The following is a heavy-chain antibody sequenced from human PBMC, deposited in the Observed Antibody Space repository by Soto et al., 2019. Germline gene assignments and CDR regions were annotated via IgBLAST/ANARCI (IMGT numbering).Heavy chain of an antibody. V-gene: IGHV4-39*01. D-gene: IGHD1-26*01. Sequence: PSETLSLTCTVSGGSISSSSYYWGWIRQPPGKGLEWIGSIYFSGSTYYNPSLKSRVTISVDTSKNQFSLNLSSVTAADTAVYYCARGWEHEFEGYSQSIGMDVWGQGTTVTVSS. CDR3: ARGWEHEFEGYSQSIGMDV. CDR1: GGSISSSSYY. CDR2: IYFSGST. J-gene: IGHJ6*02.